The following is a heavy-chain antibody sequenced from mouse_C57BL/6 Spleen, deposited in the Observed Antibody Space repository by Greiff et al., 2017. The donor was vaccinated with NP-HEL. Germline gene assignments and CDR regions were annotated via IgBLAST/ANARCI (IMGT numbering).Heavy chain of an antibody. Sequence: QVQLQQSGAELVRPGASVTLSCKASGYTFTDYEMHWVKQTPVHGLEWIGAIDPETGGTAYNQKFKGKAILTADKASSTAYMELRSLTSEDSAVYYCTIKNYYDYDGYYFDYWGQGTTLTVSS. J-gene: IGHJ2*01. CDR3: TIKNYYDYDGYYFDY. V-gene: IGHV1-15*01. D-gene: IGHD2-4*01. CDR1: GYTFTDYE. CDR2: IDPETGGT.